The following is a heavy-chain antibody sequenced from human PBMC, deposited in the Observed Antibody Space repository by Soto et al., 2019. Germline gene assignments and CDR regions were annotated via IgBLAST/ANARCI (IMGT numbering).Heavy chain of an antibody. CDR1: GGSISSYY. CDR3: ARGQTRPYSSSWATFDY. J-gene: IGHJ4*02. D-gene: IGHD6-13*01. Sequence: PSETLSLTCTVSGGSISSYYWSWIRQPPGKGLEWIGYIYYSGSTNYNPSLKSRVTISVDTSKNQFSLKLSSVTAADTAVYYCARGQTRPYSSSWATFDYWGQGTLVTVSS. CDR2: IYYSGST. V-gene: IGHV4-59*01.